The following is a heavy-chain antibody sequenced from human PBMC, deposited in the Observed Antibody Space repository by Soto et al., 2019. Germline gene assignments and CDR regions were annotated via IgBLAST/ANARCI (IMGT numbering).Heavy chain of an antibody. CDR3: AGVRPTDYVGDYNNGMDV. CDR2: IIAIFNTA. Sequence: QVQLVQSGAEVKKPGSSVKVSCKASGSTLSNYAFTWVRQAPGQGLEWMGGIIAIFNTANYAQKFQGRVTITADESTSTAYMEVNSLRSEETAVYYCAGVRPTDYVGDYNNGMDVWGQGTTVTVSS. D-gene: IGHD4-17*01. CDR1: GSTLSNYA. V-gene: IGHV1-69*01. J-gene: IGHJ6*02.